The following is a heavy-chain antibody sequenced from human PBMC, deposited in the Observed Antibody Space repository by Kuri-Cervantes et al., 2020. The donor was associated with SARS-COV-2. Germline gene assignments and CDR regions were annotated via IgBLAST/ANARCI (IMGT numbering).Heavy chain of an antibody. CDR2: INRSGST. CDR3: ARSFRYSGSWSNWFDP. Sequence: ESLKISCAVYGGSFSGYYWSWIRQPPGKGLEWIGEINRSGSTNYNPSLKSRVTISVDTSKNQFSLKLSSVTAADTAVYYCARSFRYSGSWSNWFDPWGQGTLVTVSS. CDR1: GGSFSGYY. V-gene: IGHV4-34*01. J-gene: IGHJ5*02. D-gene: IGHD1-26*01.